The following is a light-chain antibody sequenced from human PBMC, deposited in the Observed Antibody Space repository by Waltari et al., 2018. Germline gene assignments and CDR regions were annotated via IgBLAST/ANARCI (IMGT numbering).Light chain of an antibody. J-gene: IGLJ2*01. CDR1: NSDVGSYNL. CDR2: DVI. CDR3: CSYAGSSTFHVL. Sequence: QSVLTQPASMSGSPGQSITISCTGTNSDVGSYNLASWYQQHPGKAPRLIIYDVIKRPSGVSDRFSGSKSGNTASLTVSGLQPEDEAEYFCCSYAGSSTFHVLFGGGTKLTVL. V-gene: IGLV2-23*02.